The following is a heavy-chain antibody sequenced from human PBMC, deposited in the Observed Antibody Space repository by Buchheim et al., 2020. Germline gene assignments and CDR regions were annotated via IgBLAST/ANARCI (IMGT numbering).Heavy chain of an antibody. Sequence: QVQLVQSGAEVKKPGSSVKVSCKASGGTFSSYAISWVRQAPGQGLEWMGGIIPIFGTANYAQKFQGRVTIPADESTSTAYMELSSLTSANTAVNYCARDVGASYGNYYYDRMDVWSQGTT. J-gene: IGHJ6*02. V-gene: IGHV1-69*01. CDR1: GGTFSSYA. D-gene: IGHD1-26*01. CDR2: IIPIFGTA. CDR3: ARDVGASYGNYYYDRMDV.